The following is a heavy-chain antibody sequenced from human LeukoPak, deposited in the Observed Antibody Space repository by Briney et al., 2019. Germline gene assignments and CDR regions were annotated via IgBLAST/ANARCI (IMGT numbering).Heavy chain of an antibody. CDR1: GGSISSYY. D-gene: IGHD3-10*01. CDR2: IFYSGST. CDR3: ASGGVTMVRGVIDY. J-gene: IGHJ4*02. V-gene: IGHV4-59*08. Sequence: KPSETLSLTCTVSGGSISSYYWSWIRQPPGKGLEWIGYIFYSGSTNYNPSLKSRVTISVDTSKNQFSLKLSSVTAADTAVYYCASGGVTMVRGVIDYWGQGTLVTVSS.